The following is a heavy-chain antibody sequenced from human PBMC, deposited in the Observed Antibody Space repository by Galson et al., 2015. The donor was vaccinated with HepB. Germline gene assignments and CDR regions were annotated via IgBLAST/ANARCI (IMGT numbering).Heavy chain of an antibody. CDR1: GGTSGSYA. D-gene: IGHD2-15*01. V-gene: IGHV1-69*04. CDR2: ILPILGIA. Sequence: SVKVSCKASGGTSGSYAISWVRQAPGQGLEWMGRILPILGIANYAQKFQGRVTITADKSTSTAYMELSSLRSEDTTVYYCVRVVVPAAKELINKSRKWFDPWGQGTLVTVSS. J-gene: IGHJ5*02. CDR3: VRVVVPAAKELINKSRKWFDP.